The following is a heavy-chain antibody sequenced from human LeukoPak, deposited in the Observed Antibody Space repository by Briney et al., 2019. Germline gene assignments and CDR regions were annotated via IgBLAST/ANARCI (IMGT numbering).Heavy chain of an antibody. CDR2: ISSSGSTI. CDR1: GYTFSDYS. CDR3: ASVWFGDPPTAFDY. J-gene: IGHJ4*02. Sequence: PGVSPRLSCAASGYTFSDYSMSWIRQPPGTWLAWVSYISSSGSTIYYADSVKGRFTISRDNAKNSLYLQMNSLRAEDTAVYYCASVWFGDPPTAFDYWGQGTLVTVSS. V-gene: IGHV3-11*04. D-gene: IGHD3-10*01.